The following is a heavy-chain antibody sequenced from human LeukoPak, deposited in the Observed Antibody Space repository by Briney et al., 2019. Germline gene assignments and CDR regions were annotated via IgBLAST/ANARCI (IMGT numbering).Heavy chain of an antibody. J-gene: IGHJ4*02. CDR1: GFTFSDYY. CDR2: ISTSSTYT. CDR3: ARGLTITSPLDY. Sequence: GGSLRLSCAASGFTFSDYYMSWIRQAPGKGLEWVSYISTSSTYTNYADSVKGRFTISRDNAKNSLYLQMNSLRAEDTAVYYCARGLTITSPLDYWGQGTLVTVPS. V-gene: IGHV3-11*06. D-gene: IGHD3-16*01.